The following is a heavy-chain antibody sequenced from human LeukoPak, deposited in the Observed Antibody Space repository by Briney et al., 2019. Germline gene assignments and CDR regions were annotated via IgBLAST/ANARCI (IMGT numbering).Heavy chain of an antibody. D-gene: IGHD3-22*01. J-gene: IGHJ4*02. Sequence: GGSLRLSCAASGFTFSSYEMNWVRQAPGKGLEWVSAISGSGSYIPYADSMKGRFTISRDSAKNSVYLQMNSLRSEDTAVYYCARGKFDSSGYYIDYWGQGTLVTVSS. CDR1: GFTFSSYE. CDR3: ARGKFDSSGYYIDY. CDR2: ISGSGSYI. V-gene: IGHV3-21*06.